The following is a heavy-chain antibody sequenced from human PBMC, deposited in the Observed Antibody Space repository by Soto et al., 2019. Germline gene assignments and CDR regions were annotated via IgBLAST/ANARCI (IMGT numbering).Heavy chain of an antibody. CDR2: INHSGST. J-gene: IGHJ6*02. CDR3: ARKRSDLWSGYYYGMDV. D-gene: IGHD3-3*01. CDR1: GGSFSGSY. Sequence: QVQLQQWGAGLLKPSETLSLTCAVYGGSFSGSYWSWIRQPPGKGLEWIGEINHSGSTNYNPSLQTRVTISVDTSKTQFSLKLSSVTAADTAVYYCARKRSDLWSGYYYGMDVWGQGTTVTVSS. V-gene: IGHV4-34*01.